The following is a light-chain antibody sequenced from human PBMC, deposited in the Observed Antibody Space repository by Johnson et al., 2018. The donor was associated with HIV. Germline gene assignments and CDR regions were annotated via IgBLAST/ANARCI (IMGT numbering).Light chain of an antibody. Sequence: QAMLTQPPSVSAAPGQRVTISCSGSNSNIGNNYVSWYQHLPGTAPKLLINDNTKRPSGIPDRFSGSKYGPSATLCIAGPQTGDEADYYCGAWDSSLSAYVFGSGTKVTVL. V-gene: IGLV1-51*01. CDR1: NSNIGNNY. CDR2: DNT. J-gene: IGLJ1*01. CDR3: GAWDSSLSAYV.